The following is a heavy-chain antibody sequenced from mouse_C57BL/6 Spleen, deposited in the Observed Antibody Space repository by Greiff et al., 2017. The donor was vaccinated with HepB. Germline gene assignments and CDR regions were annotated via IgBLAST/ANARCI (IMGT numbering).Heavy chain of an antibody. CDR3: ARDLVYGNSWFAY. V-gene: IGHV3-6*01. D-gene: IGHD2-1*01. CDR1: GYSITSGYY. J-gene: IGHJ3*01. Sequence: DVKLQESGPGLVKPSQSLSLTCSVTGYSITSGYYWNWIRQFPGNKLEWMGYISYDGSNNYNPSLKNRISITRDTSKNQFFLKLNSVTTEDTATYYCARDLVYGNSWFAYWGQGTLVTVSA. CDR2: ISYDGSN.